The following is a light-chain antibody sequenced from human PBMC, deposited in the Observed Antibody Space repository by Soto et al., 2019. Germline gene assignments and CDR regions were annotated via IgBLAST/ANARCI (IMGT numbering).Light chain of an antibody. J-gene: IGKJ5*01. CDR1: QSVSSNY. Sequence: IVLTQPPGTLSLSPGERATLSCRASQSVSSNYLAWHQQKPGQTPRLLVYGASNRATGIPDRFSGSGSGTDFTLTISRLEPEDFAVYYCQQHGSSPITFGQGTRLEI. CDR2: GAS. V-gene: IGKV3-20*01. CDR3: QQHGSSPIT.